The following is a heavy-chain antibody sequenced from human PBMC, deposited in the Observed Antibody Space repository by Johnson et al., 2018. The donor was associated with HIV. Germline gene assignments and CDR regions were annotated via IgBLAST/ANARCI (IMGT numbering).Heavy chain of an antibody. CDR3: ARDRLGAARPNAFDI. CDR2: ISSNGGTT. J-gene: IGHJ3*02. D-gene: IGHD2-15*01. Sequence: EMQLVESGGGVVQPGTSLRLSCAASGFTFSSYAMHWVRQAPGKGLEYVSAISSNGGTTYYANSVKGKFTISRDNSKNTLYLQMGSLRAEDTAIYYCARDRLGAARPNAFDIWGQGTMVTVSS. CDR1: GFTFSSYA. V-gene: IGHV3-64*01.